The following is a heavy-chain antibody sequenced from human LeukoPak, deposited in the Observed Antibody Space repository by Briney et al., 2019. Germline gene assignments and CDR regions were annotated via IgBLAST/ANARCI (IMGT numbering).Heavy chain of an antibody. Sequence: ASVKVSCKASGYTFTSYGISWVRQAPGQGLEWMGWISAYNGNTNYAQKLQGRVTMTTDTSTHKAYVDARGLRSGQTAGYVFEGDDECSSTSCYWGDYYYYGMDVWGQGTTVTVSS. D-gene: IGHD2-2*01. J-gene: IGHJ6*02. CDR3: EGDDECSSTSCYWGDYYYYGMDV. V-gene: IGHV1-18*01. CDR2: ISAYNGNT. CDR1: GYTFTSYG.